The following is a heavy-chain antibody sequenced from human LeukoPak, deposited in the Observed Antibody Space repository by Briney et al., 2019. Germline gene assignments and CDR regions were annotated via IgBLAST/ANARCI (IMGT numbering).Heavy chain of an antibody. Sequence: VSCKASSGISISYAISCVGQAPARELEWMGGINPIFVTANYAQKFHGSATMTTDDTTSTAYKEMSSLRSEDTAVYYSARSEGGAAEVANYFDYWGQGTLVTVSS. J-gene: IGHJ4*02. CDR3: ARSEGGAAEVANYFDY. V-gene: IGHV1-69*05. D-gene: IGHD2-15*01. CDR2: INPIFVTA. CDR1: SGISISYA.